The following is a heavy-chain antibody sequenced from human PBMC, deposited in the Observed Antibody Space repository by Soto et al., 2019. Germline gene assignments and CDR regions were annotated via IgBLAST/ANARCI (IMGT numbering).Heavy chain of an antibody. CDR3: ARDPYHVLMVNAPNLYGMDV. Sequence: ASGKVSCKASVYTFTTYDISWVRQAPGQGLEWMGRISTYNGNTNYPQSLQGRLTMTTDTSTTTAYMELRNLRSDDTAVYYCARDPYHVLMVNAPNLYGMDVWGQGTTVTVSS. CDR1: VYTFTTYD. D-gene: IGHD2-8*01. J-gene: IGHJ6*02. CDR2: ISTYNGNT. V-gene: IGHV1-18*01.